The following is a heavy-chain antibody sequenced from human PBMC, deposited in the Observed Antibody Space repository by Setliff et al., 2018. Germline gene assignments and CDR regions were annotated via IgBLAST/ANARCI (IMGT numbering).Heavy chain of an antibody. CDR1: GFTFSSYA. Sequence: GGSLRLSCAASGFTFSSYAMSWVRQAPGKGLEWVSAISGSGVSTYYADSVKGRFTISRDNSKNTLYLQMNSLRAEDTAVYYCARGGPETRYSWYREYYFDYWGQGTLVTVSS. CDR2: ISGSGVST. D-gene: IGHD6-13*01. V-gene: IGHV3-23*01. J-gene: IGHJ4*02. CDR3: ARGGPETRYSWYREYYFDY.